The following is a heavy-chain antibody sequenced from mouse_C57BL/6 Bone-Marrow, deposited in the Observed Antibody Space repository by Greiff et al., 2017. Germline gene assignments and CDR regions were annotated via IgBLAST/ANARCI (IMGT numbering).Heavy chain of an antibody. CDR1: GYTFTSYW. CDR2: IDPSDSET. D-gene: IGHD2-4*01. Sequence: QVQLQQPGAELVRPGSSVKLSCKASGYTFTSYWMHWVKQRPIQGLEWIGNIDPSDSETHYNQKFKDKATLTVDKSSSTAYMQLSSLTSEDSAVYYCARRDYDLAWFAYWGQGTLVTVSA. J-gene: IGHJ3*01. V-gene: IGHV1-52*01. CDR3: ARRDYDLAWFAY.